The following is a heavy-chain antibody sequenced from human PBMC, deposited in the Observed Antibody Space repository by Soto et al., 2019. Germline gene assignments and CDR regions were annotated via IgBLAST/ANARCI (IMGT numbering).Heavy chain of an antibody. Sequence: QVQLVESGGGVVQPGRSLRLSCAASGFTFSSYAMHWVRRAPGKGLEWMAVMSYDGSNKYYADSVKGRFTSSRDNSKNTLYLKINSLRPADTALYYCARDGGPYWGQGTLVIVSS. V-gene: IGHV3-30-3*01. D-gene: IGHD3-16*01. CDR2: MSYDGSNK. CDR3: ARDGGPY. CDR1: GFTFSSYA. J-gene: IGHJ4*02.